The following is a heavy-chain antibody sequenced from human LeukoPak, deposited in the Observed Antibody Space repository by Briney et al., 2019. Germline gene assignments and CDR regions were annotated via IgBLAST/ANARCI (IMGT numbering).Heavy chain of an antibody. CDR3: ARGGVSSAWYFVY. Sequence: GGSLRLSCAASGFTLSSNSMNWVRQAPGKGLEWVSSVSSSSSYIYYADSVKGRFTISRDNAKNSLYLQMNSLRAEDTAVYYCARGGVSSAWYFVYWGQGTLVTVSS. J-gene: IGHJ4*02. D-gene: IGHD6-19*01. CDR1: GFTLSSNS. CDR2: VSSSSSYI. V-gene: IGHV3-21*01.